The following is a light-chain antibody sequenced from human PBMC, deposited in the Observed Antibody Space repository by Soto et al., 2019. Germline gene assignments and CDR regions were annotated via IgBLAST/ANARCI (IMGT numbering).Light chain of an antibody. CDR2: GTS. CDR3: QQYGSSIT. V-gene: IGKV3-20*01. J-gene: IGKJ5*01. CDR1: QSVPRNY. Sequence: EIVMTQSASTLSGSPGERATLSWRARQSVPRNYLAWYQQKPGQAPRLLIYGTSSRATGIPDRFSGSGSGTDFTLTISRLEPEDFAVFYCQQYGSSITFGQGTRLEIK.